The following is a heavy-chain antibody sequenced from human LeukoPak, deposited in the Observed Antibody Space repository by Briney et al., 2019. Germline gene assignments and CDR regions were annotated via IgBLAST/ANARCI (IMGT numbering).Heavy chain of an antibody. V-gene: IGHV3-9*01. Sequence: GRSLRHSCAASGFTFDDYAMHWVRQAPGKGLEWVSGLTWNSGSIDYADSVKGRFTISRDNARNSLYLQMNNLRAGDTALYYCAKDRGGSYYDDFDMWGQGTMVTVSS. CDR3: AKDRGGSYYDDFDM. J-gene: IGHJ3*02. D-gene: IGHD1-26*01. CDR1: GFTFDDYA. CDR2: LTWNSGSI.